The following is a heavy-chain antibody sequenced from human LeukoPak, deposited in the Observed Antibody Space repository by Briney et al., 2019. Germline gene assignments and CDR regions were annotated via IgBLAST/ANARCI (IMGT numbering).Heavy chain of an antibody. CDR3: ATLPPRAYSDYLLAYYYYGMDV. V-gene: IGHV4-39*01. J-gene: IGHJ6*02. Sequence: PSETLSLTCNVSGASVSSGSYYWGWIRQPPGKGLEWIGSIYYSGSTYYNPSLKSRVTISVDTSKNQFSLKLSSVTAADTAVYYCATLPPRAYSDYLLAYYYYGMDVWGQGTTVTVSS. CDR1: GASVSSGSYY. D-gene: IGHD4-11*01. CDR2: IYYSGST.